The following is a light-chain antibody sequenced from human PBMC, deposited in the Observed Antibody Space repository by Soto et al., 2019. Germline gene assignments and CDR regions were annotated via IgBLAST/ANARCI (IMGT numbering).Light chain of an antibody. CDR3: QQYYSTPRT. CDR1: QSVLYSSNNKDC. CDR2: WAS. Sequence: DIVMTQSPDSVAVSLGERATINCKSSQSVLYSSNNKDCLAWYQQKPGQPPKLLIYWASTRESGVPDRFSGSGSGTDFTLTISSLQAEDVAVYYCQQYYSTPRTFGQGPKVEIK. V-gene: IGKV4-1*01. J-gene: IGKJ1*01.